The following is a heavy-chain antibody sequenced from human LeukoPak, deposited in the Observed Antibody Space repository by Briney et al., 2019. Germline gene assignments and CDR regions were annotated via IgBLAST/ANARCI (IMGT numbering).Heavy chain of an antibody. CDR2: ISYDGSNK. Sequence: GGSLRLSCAASGFTFSSYAMHWVRQAPGKGLEWVAVISYDGSNKYYADSVKGRFTISRDNSKNTLYLQMNSLRAEDTAVYYCARGGYYYYYMDVWGEGTTVTVSS. J-gene: IGHJ6*03. CDR1: GFTFSSYA. CDR3: ARGGYYYYYMDV. V-gene: IGHV3-30*01.